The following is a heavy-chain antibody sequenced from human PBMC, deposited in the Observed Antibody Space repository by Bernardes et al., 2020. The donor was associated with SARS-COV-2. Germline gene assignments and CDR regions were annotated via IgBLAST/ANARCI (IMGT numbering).Heavy chain of an antibody. D-gene: IGHD2-15*01. CDR3: ARRGGGWFDP. J-gene: IGHJ5*02. CDR2: ISHSGST. CDR1: GGSISSYY. V-gene: IGHV4-59*08. Sequence: SETLSLTCTVSGGSISSYYCTWIRQPPGMGLEWTLYISHSGSTYYNPSLKSRVTISVDTSKNQFSLKLSSVTAADTAMYYCARRGGGWFDPWGQGTLVTVSS.